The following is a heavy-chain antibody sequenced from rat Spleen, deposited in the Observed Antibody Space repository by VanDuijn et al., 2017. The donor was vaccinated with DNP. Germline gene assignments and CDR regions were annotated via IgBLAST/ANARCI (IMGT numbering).Heavy chain of an antibody. CDR2: ISYSGST. CDR3: ARWPGYNPPYAMDV. D-gene: IGHD1-4*01. CDR1: GYSITSNY. V-gene: IGHV3-1*01. Sequence: EVQLQESGPGLVKPSQSLSLTCLVTGYSITSNYWGWIRKFPGNKMEWIGHISYSGSTTYNPSLKSRISITRDTSKNQFFLQLNSVTTEDTATYYCARWPGYNPPYAMDVWGQGTSVTVSS. J-gene: IGHJ4*01.